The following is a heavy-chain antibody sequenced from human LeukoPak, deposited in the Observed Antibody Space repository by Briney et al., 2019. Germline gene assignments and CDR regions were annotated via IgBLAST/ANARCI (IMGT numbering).Heavy chain of an antibody. Sequence: GGSLRLSCAASGFTFSNYAITWVRQAPGRGLEWVSTISGRGDITYYADSVKGRFTISRDNSKNTLSLQMNSLRAEDTALYYCAKAPVAAAWDFDYWGQGTLVTVSS. D-gene: IGHD6-19*01. CDR1: GFTFSNYA. CDR2: ISGRGDIT. CDR3: AKAPVAAAWDFDY. V-gene: IGHV3-23*01. J-gene: IGHJ4*02.